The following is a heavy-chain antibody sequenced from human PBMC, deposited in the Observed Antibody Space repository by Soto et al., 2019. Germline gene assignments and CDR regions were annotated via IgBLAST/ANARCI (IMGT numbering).Heavy chain of an antibody. V-gene: IGHV3-30*18. CDR1: GLTFNNYG. D-gene: IGHD2-15*01. J-gene: IGHJ4*02. CDR2: VSYDGEKQ. Sequence: PXASLRLSCEASGLTFNNYGMHWVRQAPGKGLEWVAVVSYDGEKQYYADSVKGRFTISRDNSKKTLYLQMNSLRVDDTAVYYCAKDSSAGGSPLDYWGQGTLVTVSS. CDR3: AKDSSAGGSPLDY.